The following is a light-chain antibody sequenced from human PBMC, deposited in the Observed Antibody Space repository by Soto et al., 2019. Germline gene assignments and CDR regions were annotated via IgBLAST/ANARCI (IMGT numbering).Light chain of an antibody. Sequence: DIQMTQSPSTLSASVGDRVTITCRASQSISTWLAWYQQKPGKAPKLLIYKASSLEGGVPSRFSGSGSGTEVTLTISSLQPDDFATYYCQQYLNRWTFGQGTKVEIK. V-gene: IGKV1-5*03. J-gene: IGKJ1*01. CDR2: KAS. CDR3: QQYLNRWT. CDR1: QSISTW.